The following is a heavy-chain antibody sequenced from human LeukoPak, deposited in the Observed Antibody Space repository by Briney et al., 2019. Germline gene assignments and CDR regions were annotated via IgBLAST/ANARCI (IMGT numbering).Heavy chain of an antibody. CDR1: GGSFSGYY. J-gene: IGHJ4*02. Sequence: SETLSLTCAVYGGSFSGYYWSWIRQPPGKGLEWIGEVNHSGSTNYNPSLKSRVTISVDTSKNQFSLKLSSVTAADTAVYYCARALSVAGNDYWGQGTLVTVSS. D-gene: IGHD6-19*01. CDR2: VNHSGST. V-gene: IGHV4-34*01. CDR3: ARALSVAGNDY.